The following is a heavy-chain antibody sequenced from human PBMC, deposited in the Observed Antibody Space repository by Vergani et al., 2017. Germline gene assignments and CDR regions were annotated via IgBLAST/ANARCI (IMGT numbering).Heavy chain of an antibody. V-gene: IGHV3-33*01. CDR3: ARSGYCAHGVCYMTYYYYMDV. CDR1: GSTLSSHA. Sequence: QVQLEESGGGVVQPGRSLRLSCAGSGSTLSSHAMHWVRQAPGKGLEWVAFIWYDGSKEYYADSVKGRFTISRDHSKNTLYLQMNNLRASDTAVYYCARSGYCAHGVCYMTYYYYMDVWGKGTAVTVSS. J-gene: IGHJ6*03. D-gene: IGHD2-8*01. CDR2: IWYDGSKE.